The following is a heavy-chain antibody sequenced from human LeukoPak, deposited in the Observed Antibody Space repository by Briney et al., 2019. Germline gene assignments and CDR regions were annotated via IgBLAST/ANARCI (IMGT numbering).Heavy chain of an antibody. Sequence: GASVKVSCKASGYTFTGYYMHWVRQAPGQGLEWMGWINPNSGGTNYAQKFQGRVTMTRDTSISTAYMELSRLRSDDTAVYYCARDKTGSGGSMDVWGQGTTVTVSS. CDR2: INPNSGGT. D-gene: IGHD1-14*01. CDR1: GYTFTGYY. J-gene: IGHJ6*02. V-gene: IGHV1-2*02. CDR3: ARDKTGSGGSMDV.